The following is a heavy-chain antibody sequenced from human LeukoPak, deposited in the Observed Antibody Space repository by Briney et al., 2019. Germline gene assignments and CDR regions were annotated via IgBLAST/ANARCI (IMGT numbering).Heavy chain of an antibody. CDR2: INHSGST. CDR1: GGSFSGYY. V-gene: IGHV4-34*01. Sequence: PSETLSLTCAVYGGSFSGYYWSWIRQPPGKGLEWIGEINHSGSTNYNPSLKSRVTISVDTSKNQFSLKLSSVTAADTAVYYCARHVVSGSGSYPYYFDYWGQGTLVTVSS. CDR3: ARHVVSGSGSYPYYFDY. J-gene: IGHJ4*02. D-gene: IGHD3-10*01.